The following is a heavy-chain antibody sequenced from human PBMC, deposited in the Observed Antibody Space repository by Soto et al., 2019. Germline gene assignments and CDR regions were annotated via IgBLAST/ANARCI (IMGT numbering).Heavy chain of an antibody. CDR2: ILVDGRT. CDR3: AKATATGGGAFDI. D-gene: IGHD2-8*02. CDR1: GFFCSSYD. J-gene: IGHJ3*02. V-gene: IGHV3-23*01. Sequence: PGGSLRLSCAASGFFCSSYDMSWFRQAPGKGLEWVSTILVDGRTFYVDSVKGRFTISRDSSQNTVYLQMNSLTVGDTALYYCAKATATGGGAFDICGQGTMVTVSS.